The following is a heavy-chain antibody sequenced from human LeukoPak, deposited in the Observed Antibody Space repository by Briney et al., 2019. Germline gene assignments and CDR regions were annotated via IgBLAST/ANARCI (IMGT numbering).Heavy chain of an antibody. CDR2: ISAYNGNT. CDR1: GYTFTSYG. J-gene: IGHJ2*01. V-gene: IGHV1-18*01. Sequence: GASVKVSCKASGYTFTSYGISWVRQAPGQGLEWMGWISAYNGNTNYAQKLQGRVTMTTDTSTSTAYMELRSLRSDDKAVDYCARVLPGSLGLLEAHPWYFDPWAGAPWSLSPQ. D-gene: IGHD3-3*01. CDR3: ARVLPGSLGLLEAHPWYFDP.